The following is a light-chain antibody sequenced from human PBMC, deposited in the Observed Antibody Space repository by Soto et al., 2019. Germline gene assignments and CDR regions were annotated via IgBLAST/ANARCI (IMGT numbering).Light chain of an antibody. CDR1: QSVSSN. CDR3: QQYNNWPLT. CDR2: GAS. J-gene: IGKJ4*01. V-gene: IGKV3-15*01. Sequence: EIVMTQSPATLSVSPGERATLSCRASQSVSSNLAWYQRKPGQAPRLLIYGASTRATGIPARFSGSGSGTEFTLTISSLQSEDFAVYYCQQYNNWPLTFGGVTKVEIK.